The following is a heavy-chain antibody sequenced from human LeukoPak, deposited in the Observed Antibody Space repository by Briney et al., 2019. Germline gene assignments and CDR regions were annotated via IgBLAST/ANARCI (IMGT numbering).Heavy chain of an antibody. CDR2: ISGSGGST. Sequence: GGSLRLSCAASGFTFSSYAMSWVRQAPGKGLEWVSAISGSGGSTYYADSVKGRFTISRDNSKNTLYLQMNSLRAEDTAVYYCAKDRVSGGSGPRFDPWGQGTLVSVSS. CDR3: AKDRVSGGSGPRFDP. J-gene: IGHJ5*02. CDR1: GFTFSSYA. V-gene: IGHV3-23*01. D-gene: IGHD3-10*01.